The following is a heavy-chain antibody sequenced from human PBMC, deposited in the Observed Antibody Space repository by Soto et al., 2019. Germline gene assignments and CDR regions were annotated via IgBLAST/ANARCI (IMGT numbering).Heavy chain of an antibody. CDR3: ARGNWNYGYFDY. CDR2: IWYDGSYK. CDR1: GFTFNNYG. J-gene: IGHJ4*02. Sequence: PGGSLRLSCAASGFTFNNYGMHWFRQAPGKGLEWVAVIWYDGSYKYNADSVKGRFTISRDTSKNTLYLQMNSLRGEDTAVYHCARGNWNYGYFDYWGQGTLVTVSS. D-gene: IGHD1-7*01. V-gene: IGHV3-33*01.